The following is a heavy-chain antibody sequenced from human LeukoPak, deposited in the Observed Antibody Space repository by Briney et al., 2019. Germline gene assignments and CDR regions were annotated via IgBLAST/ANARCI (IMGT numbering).Heavy chain of an antibody. CDR3: ARGREYYDSSGFYGY. Sequence: SETLSLTCAVYGGSSSGYYWSWIRQPPGKGLEWIGEINHSGSTNYNPSLKSRVTISVDTSKNQFSLKLSSVTAADTAVYYCARGREYYDSSGFYGYWGQGILVTVSS. J-gene: IGHJ4*02. D-gene: IGHD3-22*01. V-gene: IGHV4-34*01. CDR1: GGSSSGYY. CDR2: INHSGST.